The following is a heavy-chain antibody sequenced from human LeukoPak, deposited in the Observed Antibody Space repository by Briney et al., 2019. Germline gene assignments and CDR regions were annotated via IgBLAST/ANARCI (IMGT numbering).Heavy chain of an antibody. CDR1: GDSVSSISSA. CDR3: AREESETYTIDF. CDR2: TYSRSRWYN. V-gene: IGHV6-1*01. Sequence: SQTLSLTCAISGDSVSSISSAWTWIRQPPSRGLEWLGRTYSRSRWYNDYALSVKSRITINPDTSKNQFSLQLHPVTPEDTAVYYCAREESETYTIDFWGQGTLVTVSS. D-gene: IGHD3-3*01. J-gene: IGHJ4*02.